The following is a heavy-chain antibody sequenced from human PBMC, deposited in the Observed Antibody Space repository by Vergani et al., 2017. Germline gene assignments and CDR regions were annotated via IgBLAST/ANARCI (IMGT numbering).Heavy chain of an antibody. Sequence: QVQLQESGPRLVRPSQTLSLTCTVSGGSINTGAYYWSWIRQPAGKGLEWIGRVYTSGMTNYNPSLKSRVTISVDTSKNQFSLKLSSVTAADTAVYYCARVPIGYSYGGFYYYGMDVWGQGTTVTVSS. CDR3: ARVPIGYSYGGFYYYGMDV. V-gene: IGHV4-61*02. J-gene: IGHJ6*02. D-gene: IGHD5-18*01. CDR1: GGSINTGAYY. CDR2: VYTSGMT.